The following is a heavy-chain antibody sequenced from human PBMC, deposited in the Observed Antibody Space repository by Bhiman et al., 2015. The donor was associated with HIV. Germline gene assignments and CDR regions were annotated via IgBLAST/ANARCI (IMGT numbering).Heavy chain of an antibody. CDR2: ISSSSYYI. Sequence: EVQLVESGGGLVKPGGSLRLSCAASGFTFSSHSMNWVRQAPGKGLEWVSSISSSSYYIYYADSVKGRFTISRDNAKNSLYLQMNSLRAEDTAVYYCAKSGLFVLVVYAPDVFDIWGQGTMVTVSS. J-gene: IGHJ3*02. CDR1: GFTFSSHS. CDR3: AKSGLFVLVVYAPDVFDI. D-gene: IGHD2-8*02. V-gene: IGHV3-21*01.